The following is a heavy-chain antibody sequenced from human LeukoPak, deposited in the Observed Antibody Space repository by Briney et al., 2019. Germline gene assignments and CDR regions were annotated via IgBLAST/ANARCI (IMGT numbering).Heavy chain of an antibody. Sequence: GGSLRLSCAASGFTFSSYAMCWGCHAPGKGLEWVSAISGSDGSTYYADSVKGRFTISRDNSKNTLYLQMNSLRAEDTAVYYCAKEYSSSSGDCFDPWGKGTLVTVSS. D-gene: IGHD6-6*01. CDR3: AKEYSSSSGDCFDP. CDR2: ISGSDGST. J-gene: IGHJ5*02. V-gene: IGHV3-23*01. CDR1: GFTFSSYA.